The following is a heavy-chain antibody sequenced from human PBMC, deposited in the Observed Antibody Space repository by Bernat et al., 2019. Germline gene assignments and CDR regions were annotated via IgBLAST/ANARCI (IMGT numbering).Heavy chain of an antibody. CDR3: ARGHYGLDV. CDR2: ISGSGSDT. Sequence: QVQLVESGGSLVKPGGSLRLSCAASGFTFSDWYMSWIRQAPGKGLEGVSYISGSGSDTYHADSVKGRFTISRDNAKNSLYLQMNSLRAEDTAVYYCARGHYGLDVWGQGTTVIVSS. CDR1: GFTFSDWY. J-gene: IGHJ6*02. V-gene: IGHV3-11*06.